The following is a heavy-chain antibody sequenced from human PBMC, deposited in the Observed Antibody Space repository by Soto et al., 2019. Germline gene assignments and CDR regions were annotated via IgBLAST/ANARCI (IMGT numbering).Heavy chain of an antibody. D-gene: IGHD1-1*01. CDR2: TYYRSKWYT. CDR1: GDSVSSNSAT. J-gene: IGHJ5*02. Sequence: SQTLSLTCAISGDSVSSNSATWNWIRQSPSIGLEWLGRTYYRSKWYTYYAISLKGRITINPDTSKNQFSLQLNSVTPEDTAVYYCGRAHLGTDRYALEPLDXWGQGTLVTVSX. CDR3: GRAHLGTDRYALEPLDX. V-gene: IGHV6-1*01.